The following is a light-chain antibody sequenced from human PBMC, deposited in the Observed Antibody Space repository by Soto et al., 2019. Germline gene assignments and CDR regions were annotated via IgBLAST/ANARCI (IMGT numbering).Light chain of an antibody. CDR3: SSYAGSSNV. V-gene: IGLV2-14*01. CDR2: EVS. Sequence: QSVLTQPASVSGSPGQSITISCTGTSGDVGGYKYVSWYQQHTGKAPKLMIYEVSKRPSGVSHRFSGSKSGNTASLTISGLQAEDEADYYCSSYAGSSNVFGTGTKVTVL. J-gene: IGLJ1*01. CDR1: SGDVGGYKY.